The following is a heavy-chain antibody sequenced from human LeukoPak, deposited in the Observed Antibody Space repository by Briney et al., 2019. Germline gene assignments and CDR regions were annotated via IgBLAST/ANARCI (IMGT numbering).Heavy chain of an antibody. CDR2: IYYSGTT. CDR1: GGSVSSGSYY. CDR3: ARTGDLREGRQWLVPSYFDY. V-gene: IGHV4-61*01. J-gene: IGHJ4*02. D-gene: IGHD6-19*01. Sequence: PSETLSLTCSVSGGSVSSGSYYWSWIRQPPGKGLEWIGYIYYSGTTNYNPSLKSRVTVSVDTSKNQFSLKLSSVTAADTAVYYCARTGDLREGRQWLVPSYFDYWGQGALVTVSS.